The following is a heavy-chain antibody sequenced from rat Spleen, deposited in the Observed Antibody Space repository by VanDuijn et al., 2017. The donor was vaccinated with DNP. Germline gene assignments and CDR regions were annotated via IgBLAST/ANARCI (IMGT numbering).Heavy chain of an antibody. CDR1: GFSLTAYS. Sequence: QVQLTESGPGLAQPSETLSLTCTVSGFSLTAYSVYWVRQPSGKGLELMGKMQYNGDTSYNSVLKSRLSISRDTSKNQVFLKMNSLQTDDTGTYYCTRDGGGRYYHGYVDYWGQGVMVTVSS. D-gene: IGHD1-12*02. CDR2: MQYNGDT. J-gene: IGHJ2*01. CDR3: TRDGGGRYYHGYVDY. V-gene: IGHV2-8*01.